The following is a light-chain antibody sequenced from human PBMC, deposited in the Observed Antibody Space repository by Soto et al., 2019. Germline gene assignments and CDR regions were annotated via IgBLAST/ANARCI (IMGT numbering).Light chain of an antibody. CDR3: SSYAGINNLGV. CDR2: EVN. CDR1: SSDVGGYKY. J-gene: IGLJ1*01. V-gene: IGLV2-8*01. Sequence: QSALTQPPSASGSPGQSVTISCTGTSSDVGGYKYVSWYQQHPGKAPKLMIFEVNKRPSWVPDRLSGSKSGNTASLTGSGLQAEDEADYYCSSYAGINNLGVFGTGTKLTVL.